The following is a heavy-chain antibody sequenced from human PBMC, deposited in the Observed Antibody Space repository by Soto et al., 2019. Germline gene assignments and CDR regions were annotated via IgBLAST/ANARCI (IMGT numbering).Heavy chain of an antibody. CDR2: IWYDGSNE. V-gene: IGHV3-33*01. CDR1: GFPCGNYV. D-gene: IGHD6-19*01. Sequence: GGSVILSCASSGFPCGNYVMHWVRPAPGKGLEWVAVIWYDGSNEYYADSVKGRFTISRDNSKNTLYLQMNSLRAEDTAVYYCARDDIPGRAVAIYGMDIWGQGTTVTVS. CDR3: ARDDIPGRAVAIYGMDI. J-gene: IGHJ6*02.